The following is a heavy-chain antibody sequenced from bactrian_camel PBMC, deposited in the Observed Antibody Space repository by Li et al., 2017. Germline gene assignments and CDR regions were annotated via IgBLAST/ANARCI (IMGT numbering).Heavy chain of an antibody. Sequence: ESGGGSVQAGGSLRLSCTASGPTFDDSDMGWFRQAPGKEHEGVASIDLFHGATNYADFVKGRFTISRDSAKKTLYLRMNRLNAEDTGRYYCAASTLPCGSRFFGQMIDRGYWAQGTQVTVS. D-gene: IGHD6*01. J-gene: IGHJ6*01. CDR2: IDLFHGAT. CDR3: AASTLPCGSRFFGQMIDRGY. CDR1: GPTFDDSD. V-gene: IGHV3S63*01.